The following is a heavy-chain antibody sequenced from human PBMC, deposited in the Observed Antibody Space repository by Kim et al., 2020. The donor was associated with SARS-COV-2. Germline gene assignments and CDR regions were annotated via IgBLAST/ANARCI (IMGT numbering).Heavy chain of an antibody. Sequence: VKGRFTISRDHSKNTVYLQMNSLRAEDTAVYYCARDRDGYSYGSSGMDVWGQGTTVTVSS. V-gene: IGHV3-30*07. D-gene: IGHD5-18*01. J-gene: IGHJ6*02. CDR3: ARDRDGYSYGSSGMDV.